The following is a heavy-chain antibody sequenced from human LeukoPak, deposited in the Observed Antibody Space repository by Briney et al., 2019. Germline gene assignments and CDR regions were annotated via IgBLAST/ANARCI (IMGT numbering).Heavy chain of an antibody. Sequence: SGGSLRLSCAASGFTFSRYAMSWLRQAPGKGLEWVLDITDSGGSKYYAASVRGRFTISRNNSKNTLYLKRNTVRAKNTAVYYCAKDGGQGLFFDYWGQGTLVPVS. J-gene: IGHJ4*02. CDR3: AKDGGQGLFFDY. D-gene: IGHD4-23*01. CDR2: ITDSGGSK. V-gene: IGHV3-23*01. CDR1: GFTFSRYA.